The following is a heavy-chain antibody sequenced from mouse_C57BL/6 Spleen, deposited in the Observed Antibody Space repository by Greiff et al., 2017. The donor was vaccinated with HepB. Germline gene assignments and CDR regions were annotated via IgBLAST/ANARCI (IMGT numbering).Heavy chain of an antibody. Sequence: VQLKESGPELVKPGASVKISCKASGYSFTDYNMNWVKQSNGKSLEWIGVINPNYGTTSYNQKFKGKATLTVDQSSSTAYMQLNSLTSEDSAVYYCASALVHTNGVYAMDYWGQGTSVTVSS. J-gene: IGHJ4*01. CDR1: GYSFTDYN. D-gene: IGHD5-1-1*01. CDR3: ASALVHTNGVYAMDY. CDR2: INPNYGTT. V-gene: IGHV1-39*01.